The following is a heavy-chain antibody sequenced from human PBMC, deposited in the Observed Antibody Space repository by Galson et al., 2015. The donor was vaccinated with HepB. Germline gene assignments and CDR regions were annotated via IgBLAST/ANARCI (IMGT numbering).Heavy chain of an antibody. CDR1: GLTFGDYT. J-gene: IGHJ4*02. V-gene: IGHV3-49*04. Sequence: SLRLSCAVSGLTFGDYTMTWVRQAPGKGLEWVGLIRRRLYGGTTEYAASVQGRFTISRDDSKNIAYLQMNSLKTEDTAVYYCTRTICSGVECYYFDYWGQGTLVTVSS. CDR2: IRRRLYGGTT. D-gene: IGHD2-15*01. CDR3: TRTICSGVECYYFDY.